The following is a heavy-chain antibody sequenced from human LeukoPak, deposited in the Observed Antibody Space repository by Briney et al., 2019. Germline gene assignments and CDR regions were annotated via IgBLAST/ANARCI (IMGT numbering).Heavy chain of an antibody. D-gene: IGHD6-19*01. CDR3: ARSSGWYGWFDP. J-gene: IGHJ5*02. Sequence: ASVKVSCKASGYTFTSYYVHWVRQAPGQGLEWMGIINPSGGSTSYAQKFQGRVTMTRDTSTSTVYMELSSLRSEDTAVYYCARSSGWYGWFDPWGQGTLVTVSS. V-gene: IGHV1-46*01. CDR1: GYTFTSYY. CDR2: INPSGGST.